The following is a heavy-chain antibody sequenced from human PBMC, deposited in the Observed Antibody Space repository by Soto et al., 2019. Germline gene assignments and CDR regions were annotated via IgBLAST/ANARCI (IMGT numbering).Heavy chain of an antibody. V-gene: IGHV3-33*01. J-gene: IGHJ6*02. CDR3: ARDSRYGSGSYNFRSRGDHGMDV. D-gene: IGHD3-10*01. CDR2: IWYDGSNK. Sequence: QVQLVESGGGVVQPGRSLRLSCAASGFTFSSYGMHWVRQAPGKGLEWVAVIWYDGSNKYYADSVKGRFTISRDNSKNALYLQMNSLRAEDMAVYYCARDSRYGSGSYNFRSRGDHGMDVWGQGTTVTVSS. CDR1: GFTFSSYG.